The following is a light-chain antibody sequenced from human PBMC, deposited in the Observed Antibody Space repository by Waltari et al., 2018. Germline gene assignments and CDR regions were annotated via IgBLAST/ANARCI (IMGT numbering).Light chain of an antibody. CDR1: SNDVGGYNS. CDR3: SSQSSNDVVL. V-gene: IGLV2-14*01. CDR2: DVR. Sequence: QSALTQPASVSGSPGQSFTIFCAGTSNDVGGYNSVSWYQEHPGQAPRVIIYDVRDRPSGVSDRFSGSKAGNTASLSISGLQAEDEADYYCSSQSSNDVVLFGGGTKLTVL. J-gene: IGLJ2*01.